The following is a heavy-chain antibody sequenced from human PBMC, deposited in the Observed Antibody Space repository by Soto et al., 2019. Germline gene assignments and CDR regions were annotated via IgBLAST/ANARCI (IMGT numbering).Heavy chain of an antibody. CDR1: GYTFTSYG. V-gene: IGHV1-18*04. CDR3: ARDVQIGRYYYYGMDV. Sequence: ASVKVSCKASGYTFTSYGISWVRQAPGQGLEWMGWISAYNGNTNYAQKLQGRVTMTTDTSTSTAYMELRSLRSDDTAVYYCARDVQIGRYYYYGMDVCGQGTTVTDSS. J-gene: IGHJ6*02. CDR2: ISAYNGNT.